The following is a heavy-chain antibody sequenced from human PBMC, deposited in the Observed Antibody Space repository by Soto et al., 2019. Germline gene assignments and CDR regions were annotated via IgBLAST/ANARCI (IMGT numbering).Heavy chain of an antibody. CDR1: GFTFSSYS. D-gene: IGHD3-10*01. CDR3: ARYYYDSGRGLDV. V-gene: IGHV3-23*01. J-gene: IGHJ6*02. CDR2: FRGSGDDGTT. Sequence: GGSLRLSCAASGFTFSSYSMSWVRQAPGKGLEWVSGFRGSGDDGTTYYAGSVKGRFTISRDNAKNSLYLQMNSLRAEDTAVYYCARYYYDSGRGLDVWGQGTTVTVSS.